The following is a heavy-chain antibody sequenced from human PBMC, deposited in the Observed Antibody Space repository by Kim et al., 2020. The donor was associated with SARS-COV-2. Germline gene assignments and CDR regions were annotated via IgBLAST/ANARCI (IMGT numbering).Heavy chain of an antibody. Sequence: SETLSLTCSVSGDSIASSSYFWDWIRQPPGKGLDWIGSIHYGGTTYYKPSLKSRVTVSVDTSKNQFSLRLTSVTAADTAVYYCVRRNIGAMEVWGQGTTV. CDR3: VRRNIGAMEV. CDR1: GDSIASSSYF. J-gene: IGHJ6*02. D-gene: IGHD2-15*01. V-gene: IGHV4-39*01. CDR2: IHYGGTT.